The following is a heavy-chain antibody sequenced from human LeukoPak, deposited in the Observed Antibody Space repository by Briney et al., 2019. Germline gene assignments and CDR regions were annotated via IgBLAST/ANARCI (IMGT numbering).Heavy chain of an antibody. Sequence: GGSLRLSCAASGFIFSSYSMSWVRQAPGKGLEWVSTIPASGGNTYYADSVRGRFTISRDNSKNTLYLQINSLTAEDTAIYYCVRYLSGWYYFDWWGQGTLVTVSS. CDR3: VRYLSGWYYFDW. V-gene: IGHV3-23*01. D-gene: IGHD6-19*01. CDR2: IPASGGNT. J-gene: IGHJ4*02. CDR1: GFIFSSYS.